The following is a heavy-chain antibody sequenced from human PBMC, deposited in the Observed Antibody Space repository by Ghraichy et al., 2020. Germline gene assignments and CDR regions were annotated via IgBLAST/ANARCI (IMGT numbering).Heavy chain of an antibody. Sequence: ASVKVSCKASGYTFTDNYLHWVRQAPGQGLEWLGWINPDSGTTTYAPRFLGRVTVTRDTSINTAYMELSRLRSDDTAMYYCTRVRTGAGNFDYWGPGALVTVSS. CDR1: GYTFTDNY. CDR3: TRVRTGAGNFDY. CDR2: INPDSGTT. J-gene: IGHJ4*02. V-gene: IGHV1-2*02. D-gene: IGHD1-26*01.